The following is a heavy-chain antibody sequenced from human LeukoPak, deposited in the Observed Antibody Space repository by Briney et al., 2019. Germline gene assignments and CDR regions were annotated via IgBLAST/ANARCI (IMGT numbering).Heavy chain of an antibody. V-gene: IGHV1-69*04. J-gene: IGHJ6*02. Sequence: GASVKVSCKASGGTFSSYAISWVRQAPGQGLEWMGRIIPILGIANYAQKFQGRVTITADKSTSTAYMELRSLRSDDTAVYYCARDPAFRIAAAGTWGVDYYYGMDVWGQGTTVTVSS. CDR3: ARDPAFRIAAAGTWGVDYYYGMDV. CDR2: IIPILGIA. CDR1: GGTFSSYA. D-gene: IGHD6-13*01.